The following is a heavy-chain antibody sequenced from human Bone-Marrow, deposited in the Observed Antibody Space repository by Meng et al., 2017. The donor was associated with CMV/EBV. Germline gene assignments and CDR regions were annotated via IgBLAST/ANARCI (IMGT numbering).Heavy chain of an antibody. CDR3: ARDPQVVPAARHYYYYGMDV. Sequence: ALKISCAASGFTFSSYAMHWVRQAPGKGLEWVAVISYDGSNKYYADSVKGRFTISRDNSKNTLYLQMNSLRAEDTAVYYCARDPQVVPAARHYYYYGMDVWGQGTTVTVSS. V-gene: IGHV3-30-3*01. J-gene: IGHJ6*02. CDR2: ISYDGSNK. D-gene: IGHD2-2*01. CDR1: GFTFSSYA.